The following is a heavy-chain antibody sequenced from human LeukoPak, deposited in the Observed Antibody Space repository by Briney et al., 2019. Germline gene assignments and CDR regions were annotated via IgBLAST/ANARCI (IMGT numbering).Heavy chain of an antibody. V-gene: IGHV4-34*01. CDR1: GGSFSGYY. Sequence: SETLSLTCAVYGGSFSGYYWSWIRQPPGKGLEWIREINHSGSTNYNPSLKSRVTISVDTSKNQFSLKLSSVTAADTAVYYCARVRATGAHDYWGQGTLVTVSS. D-gene: IGHD7-27*01. J-gene: IGHJ4*02. CDR3: ARVRATGAHDY. CDR2: INHSGST.